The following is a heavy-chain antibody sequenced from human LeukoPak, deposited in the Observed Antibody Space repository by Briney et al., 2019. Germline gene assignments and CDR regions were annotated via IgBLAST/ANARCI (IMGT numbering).Heavy chain of an antibody. D-gene: IGHD6-6*01. J-gene: IGHJ4*02. CDR1: GFTFSSYA. V-gene: IGHV3-15*01. Sequence: KSGGSLRLSCAASGFTFSSYAMSWVRQAPGKGLEWVGRIKSKTDGGTTDYAAPVKGRFTISRDDSKNTLYLQMNSLKTEDTAVYYCTTDPSIAARNFDYWGQGTLVTVSS. CDR3: TTDPSIAARNFDY. CDR2: IKSKTDGGTT.